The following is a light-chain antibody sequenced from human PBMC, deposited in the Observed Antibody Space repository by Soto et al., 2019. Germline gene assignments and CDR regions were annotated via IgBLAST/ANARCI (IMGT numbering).Light chain of an antibody. CDR3: HQYDKWPPIT. CDR1: QTVGSY. CDR2: DTS. V-gene: IGKV3-11*01. Sequence: EIVLTQSPATLSLSPGERATLSCRASQTVGSYLAWFRQTPGQAPRLLIYDTSIRATGIPARFSGSGSGTDFTLTISSLEAEDFAVYYCHQYDKWPPITFGQGTRLEIK. J-gene: IGKJ5*01.